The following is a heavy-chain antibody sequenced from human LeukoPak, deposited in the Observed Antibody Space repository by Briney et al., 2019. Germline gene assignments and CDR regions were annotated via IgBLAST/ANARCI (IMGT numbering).Heavy chain of an antibody. Sequence: SETLSLTCTVSGGSISTYYWSWIRQPPGKALEWIGHISYSGNANYQPSLRSRVAISVDTSKNQLSLKLTSVTAADTAVYYCARAPGRVYGDGRDYWGQGTLVTVSS. J-gene: IGHJ4*02. CDR1: GGSISTYY. CDR2: ISYSGNA. V-gene: IGHV4-59*01. D-gene: IGHD2-21*02. CDR3: ARAPGRVYGDGRDY.